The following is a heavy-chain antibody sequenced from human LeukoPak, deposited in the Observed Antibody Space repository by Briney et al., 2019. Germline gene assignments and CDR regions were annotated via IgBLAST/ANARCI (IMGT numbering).Heavy chain of an antibody. Sequence: PGRSLRLSCAASGFTFSSYGMYWVRQAPGKGLEWVAVISYDGSNKYYVDSVKGRFTISRDNSKNTLYLQMNRLRAEDTAVYHCVKDLLARAYQLLGAFDIWSQGTMVTVSS. J-gene: IGHJ3*02. CDR2: ISYDGSNK. CDR1: GFTFSSYG. D-gene: IGHD2-2*01. CDR3: VKDLLARAYQLLGAFDI. V-gene: IGHV3-30*18.